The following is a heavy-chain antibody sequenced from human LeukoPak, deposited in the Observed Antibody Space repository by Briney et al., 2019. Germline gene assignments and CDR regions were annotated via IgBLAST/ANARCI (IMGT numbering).Heavy chain of an antibody. V-gene: IGHV1-24*01. D-gene: IGHD2-15*01. J-gene: IGHJ3*02. CDR1: GHTLTKLS. Sequence: SVKVSCTVSGHTLTKLSIQWVRQAPGKGLEWMGGFDPEDGEAIYAQNFQGRVTMTEDTSTDTAYMELRSLRSDDTAVYYCAKPQHIVVVGDAFDIWGQGTMVTVSS. CDR3: AKPQHIVVVGDAFDI. CDR2: FDPEDGEA.